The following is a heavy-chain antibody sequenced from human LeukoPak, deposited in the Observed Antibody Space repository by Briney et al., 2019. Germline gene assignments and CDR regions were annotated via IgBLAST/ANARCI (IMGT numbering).Heavy chain of an antibody. D-gene: IGHD3-9*01. Sequence: ASVKVSCKASGGTFSSYAISWVRQAPGQGLEWMGWINLKSGGTNYAGKFQGRVTMTRDTTTSTAYMDLSRLRSVDTAVYYCARSPHILTGENFDYWGQGTLVTVSS. CDR1: GGTFSSYA. CDR2: INLKSGGT. CDR3: ARSPHILTGENFDY. J-gene: IGHJ4*02. V-gene: IGHV1-2*02.